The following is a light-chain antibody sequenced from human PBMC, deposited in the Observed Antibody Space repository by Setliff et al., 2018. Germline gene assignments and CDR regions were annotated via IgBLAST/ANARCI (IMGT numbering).Light chain of an antibody. CDR3: SSYATYNTLDV. Sequence: QSALAQPASVSGSPGQSITISCTGISSAVGDYSYVSWYQQHPGKAPKLIIYDATDRPSGVSNRFSGSKSGSTASLTISGLQAEDEADYYCSSYATYNTLDVFGPGTKVTV. J-gene: IGLJ1*01. CDR2: DAT. CDR1: SSAVGDYSY. V-gene: IGLV2-14*03.